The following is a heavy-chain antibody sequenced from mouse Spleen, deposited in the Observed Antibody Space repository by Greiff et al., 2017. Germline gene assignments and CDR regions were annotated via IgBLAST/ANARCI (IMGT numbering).Heavy chain of an antibody. Sequence: DVKLVESGGGLVKPGGSLKLSCAASGFTFSDYGMHWVRQAPEKGLEWVAYISSGSSTIYYADTVKGRFTISRDNAKNTLFLQMTSLRSEDTAMYYCARAYYGNFLFDYWGQGTTLTVSS. J-gene: IGHJ2*01. CDR3: ARAYYGNFLFDY. V-gene: IGHV5-17*01. CDR1: GFTFSDYG. D-gene: IGHD2-10*01. CDR2: ISSGSSTI.